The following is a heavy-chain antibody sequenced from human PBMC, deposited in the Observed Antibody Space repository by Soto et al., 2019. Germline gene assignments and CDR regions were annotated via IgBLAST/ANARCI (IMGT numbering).Heavy chain of an antibody. CDR3: ARGRGGVQH. D-gene: IGHD3-10*01. Sequence: QVQLQQWGAGLLKPSETLSLTCAVYGGSFSGFYWSWIRQPPGKGLEWIGELNDSGGTNYNASLKSRVSISGDTSKNQFSLKLNFVTAADTAVYYCARGRGGVQHWGKGTLVTVSS. J-gene: IGHJ1*01. CDR1: GGSFSGFY. V-gene: IGHV4-34*01. CDR2: LNDSGGT.